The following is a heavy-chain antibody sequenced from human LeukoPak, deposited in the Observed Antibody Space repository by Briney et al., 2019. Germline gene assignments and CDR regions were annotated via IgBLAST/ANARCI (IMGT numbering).Heavy chain of an antibody. J-gene: IGHJ4*02. CDR3: ATEPYDSSGHYFSHFDH. CDR2: IRNGGGTT. V-gene: IGHV3-23*01. CDR1: GFTLSNYV. D-gene: IGHD3-22*01. Sequence: GGSLRLSCAASGFTLSNYVMSWVRQAPGKGLEWVSAIRNGGGTTYNADSVKGRFTISRDNSKNTLFLQMNSLRAEDTAVYYCATEPYDSSGHYFSHFDHWGQGSLVTVSS.